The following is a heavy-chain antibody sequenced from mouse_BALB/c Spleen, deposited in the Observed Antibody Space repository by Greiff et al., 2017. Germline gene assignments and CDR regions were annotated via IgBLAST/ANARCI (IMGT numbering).Heavy chain of an antibody. J-gene: IGHJ2*01. CDR2: IDPANGNT. D-gene: IGHD1-1*01. CDR1: GFNIKDTY. CDR3: ARRDLDYGSSYFDY. Sequence: EVKLMESGAELVKPGASVKLSCTASGFNIKDTYMHWVKQRPEQGLEWIGRIDPANGNTKYDPKFQGKATITADTSSNTAYLQLSSLTSEDTAVYYCARRDLDYGSSYFDYWGQGTTLTVSS. V-gene: IGHV14-3*02.